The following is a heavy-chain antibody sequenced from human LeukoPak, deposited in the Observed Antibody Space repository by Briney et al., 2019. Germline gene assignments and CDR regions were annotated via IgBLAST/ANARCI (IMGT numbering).Heavy chain of an antibody. D-gene: IGHD3-10*01. Sequence: SETLSLTCTVSGGSISSSSYYWGWIRQPPGKGLEWIGRIYTSGSTNYNPSLKSRVTMSVDTSKNQFSLKLSSVTAADTAVYYCARGRYSLIHYGSVERYFDYWGQGTLVTVSS. CDR1: GGSISSSSYY. CDR3: ARGRYSLIHYGSVERYFDY. J-gene: IGHJ4*02. CDR2: IYTSGST. V-gene: IGHV4-39*07.